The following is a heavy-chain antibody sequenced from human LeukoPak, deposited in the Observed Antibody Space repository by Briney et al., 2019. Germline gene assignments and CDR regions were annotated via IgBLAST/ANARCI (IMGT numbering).Heavy chain of an antibody. V-gene: IGHV3-23*01. D-gene: IGHD4-11*01. Sequence: PGGPLRLLCAVSGFTFSSYAMRCVRQARGKGVECVSSITDSGDPTYYADSVKGRYTISRDNSKNTLYLQMNSLRAEDSGVYYHANSNYWYPVDYWGQGTLVTVSS. CDR3: ANSNYWYPVDY. J-gene: IGHJ4*02. CDR2: ITDSGDPT. CDR1: GFTFSSYA.